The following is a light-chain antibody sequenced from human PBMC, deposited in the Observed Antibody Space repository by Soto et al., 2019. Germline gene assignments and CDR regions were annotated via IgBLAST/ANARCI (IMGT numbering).Light chain of an antibody. V-gene: IGKV3-20*01. CDR2: GAS. J-gene: IGKJ1*01. CDR3: QQYGSSRGT. Sequence: EIVLTQSPVTLSLSPWERATLSCRASQSVSSSYLAWYQQKPGQAPRLLIYGASSRATGIPDRFSGSGSGTDFTLTISRLEPEDFAVYYCQQYGSSRGTFGQGTKVEIK. CDR1: QSVSSSY.